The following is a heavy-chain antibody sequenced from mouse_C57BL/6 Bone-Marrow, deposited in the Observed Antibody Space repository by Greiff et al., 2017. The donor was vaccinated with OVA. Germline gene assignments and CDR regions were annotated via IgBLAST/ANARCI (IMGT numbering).Heavy chain of an antibody. V-gene: IGHV1-76*01. D-gene: IGHD2-1*01. CDR2: IYPGSGNT. Sequence: QVHVKQSGAELVRPGASVKLSCKASGYTFTDYYINWVKQRPGQGLEWIARIYPGSGNTYYNEKFKGKATLTAEKSSSTAYMQLSSLTSEDSAVYFCAIIYYGNYIDYWGQGTTLTVSS. J-gene: IGHJ2*01. CDR3: AIIYYGNYIDY. CDR1: GYTFTDYY.